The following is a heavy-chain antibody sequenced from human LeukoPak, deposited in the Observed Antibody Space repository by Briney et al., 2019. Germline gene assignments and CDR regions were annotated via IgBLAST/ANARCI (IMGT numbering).Heavy chain of an antibody. D-gene: IGHD6-19*01. CDR3: AKSGGTSSSGLGY. CDR1: GFTFSDYY. CDR2: IYSGGST. J-gene: IGHJ4*02. Sequence: GGSLRLSCAASGFTFSDYYMSWVRQAPGKGLEWVSVIYSGGSTYYADSVKGRFTISRDNSKNTLYLQMNSLRAEDTAVYYCAKSGGTSSSGLGYWGQGTLVTVSS. V-gene: IGHV3-66*02.